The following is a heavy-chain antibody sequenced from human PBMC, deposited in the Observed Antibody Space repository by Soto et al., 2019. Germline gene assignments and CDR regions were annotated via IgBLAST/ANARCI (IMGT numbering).Heavy chain of an antibody. CDR3: AGSSFYGPIDY. J-gene: IGHJ4*02. Sequence: SETLSLTCAVYGGSFSGYYWSWIRQPPGKGLEWIGEINHSGSTNYNPSLKSRVTISVDTSKNQFSLKLSSVTAADTAVYYCAGSSFYGPIDYWGQGTLVTVSS. CDR2: INHSGST. CDR1: GGSFSGYY. V-gene: IGHV4-34*01. D-gene: IGHD6-13*01.